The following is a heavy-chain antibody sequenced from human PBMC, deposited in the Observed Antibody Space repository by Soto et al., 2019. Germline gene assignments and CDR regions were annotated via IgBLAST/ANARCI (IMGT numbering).Heavy chain of an antibody. CDR1: GGSISSGNSYA. CDR2: ISHTGRT. CDR3: ARAVAPYLGTWFDP. V-gene: IGHV4-30-2*01. D-gene: IGHD3-16*01. Sequence: QLQLQESGSGLVKPSQTLSLTCAVSGGSISSGNSYAWSWIRQPPGKGLGWIESISHTGRTSYNPSLKGRVTMSVDKSKNQFSLKLSSVTAADMAVYYCARAVAPYLGTWFDPWGQGSLVIVSS. J-gene: IGHJ5*02.